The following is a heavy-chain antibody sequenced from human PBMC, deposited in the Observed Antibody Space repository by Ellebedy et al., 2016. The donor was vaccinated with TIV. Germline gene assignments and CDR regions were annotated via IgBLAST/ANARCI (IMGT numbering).Heavy chain of an antibody. D-gene: IGHD2-15*01. J-gene: IGHJ6*02. V-gene: IGHV1-2*02. CDR3: ARYLGYCSGGSCYPDYYYYYGMDV. Sequence: ASVKVSXKASGYTFTGYYMHWVRQAPGQGLEWMGWINPNSGGTNYAQKFQGRVTITADESTSTAYMELSSLRSEDTAVYYCARYLGYCSGGSCYPDYYYYYGMDVWGQGTTVTVSS. CDR2: INPNSGGT. CDR1: GYTFTGYY.